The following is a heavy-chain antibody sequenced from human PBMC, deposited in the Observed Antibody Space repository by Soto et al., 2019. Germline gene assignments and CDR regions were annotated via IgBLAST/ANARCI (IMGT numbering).Heavy chain of an antibody. CDR3: AKDLGYSYGYGVDY. Sequence: PGGSLRLSCSASGFTLSRYGMSWVRQAPGKGLEWVSGISGTGASTYYADSVRGRFTISRDNSKNTLYVQMNSLRAEDTAVYYCAKDLGYSYGYGVDYWGQGTLVTVYS. D-gene: IGHD5-18*01. CDR2: ISGTGAST. J-gene: IGHJ4*02. CDR1: GFTLSRYG. V-gene: IGHV3-23*01.